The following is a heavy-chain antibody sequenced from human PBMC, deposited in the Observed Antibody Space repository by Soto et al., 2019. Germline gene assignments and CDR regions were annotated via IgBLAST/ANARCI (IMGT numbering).Heavy chain of an antibody. Sequence: PGGSLRLSCAASGFTFSNYAMHWVRQAPGKGLEWVAVMSYDGSNEYYADSVKGRFTISRDNSKNTLYPQMNSLRSEDTAVYYCARDSVSRYYYGSGSYMAYYYYYGVDVWGQGTTVTVSS. V-gene: IGHV3-30-3*01. J-gene: IGHJ6*02. D-gene: IGHD3-10*01. CDR2: MSYDGSNE. CDR1: GFTFSNYA. CDR3: ARDSVSRYYYGSGSYMAYYYYYGVDV.